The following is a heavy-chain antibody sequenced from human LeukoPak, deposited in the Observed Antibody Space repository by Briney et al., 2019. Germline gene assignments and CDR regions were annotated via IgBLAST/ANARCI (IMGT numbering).Heavy chain of an antibody. V-gene: IGHV3-23*01. Sequence: GGSLRLSCAASGLTFNIYAMSWVRQAPGKGLEWVSAINSNGGSTYYTDSVKGRFTISRDNSKNTLYLHMNSLRAEDTAIYYCAKEGGSWQFDYWGQGTLVIVSS. CDR2: INSNGGST. J-gene: IGHJ4*02. CDR3: AKEGGSWQFDY. D-gene: IGHD3-10*01. CDR1: GLTFNIYA.